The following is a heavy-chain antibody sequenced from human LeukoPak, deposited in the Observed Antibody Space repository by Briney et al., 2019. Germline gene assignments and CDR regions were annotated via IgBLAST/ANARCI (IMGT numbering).Heavy chain of an antibody. D-gene: IGHD3-3*02. V-gene: IGHV4-59*01. CDR1: GGSISIYY. J-gene: IGHJ4*02. CDR2: IYDSGST. CDR3: ARQSIRGSSLSYFDY. Sequence: PSETLSLICTVWGGSISIYYWSWIRRPPGKGLEGIGNIYDSGSTNYNPSLKSRLTISVDTSKDQCSLKLSSVTAADTAVYYCARQSIRGSSLSYFDYWGQGTLVNVSS.